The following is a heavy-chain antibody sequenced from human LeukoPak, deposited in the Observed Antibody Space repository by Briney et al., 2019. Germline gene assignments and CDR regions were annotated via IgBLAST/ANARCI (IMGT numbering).Heavy chain of an antibody. V-gene: IGHV5-51*01. CDR1: GYSFTSYW. J-gene: IGHJ4*02. CDR2: ICPGDSDT. CDR3: VRFDGGSYQFDY. D-gene: IGHD1-26*01. Sequence: GESLKFSCXGPGYSFTSYWIGWVREWPGKGLEWMGIICPGDSDTRYSPSFQGQATISADKSISTAYLQWSSLKASDTAMYYCVRFDGGSYQFDYWGQGTLVTVSS.